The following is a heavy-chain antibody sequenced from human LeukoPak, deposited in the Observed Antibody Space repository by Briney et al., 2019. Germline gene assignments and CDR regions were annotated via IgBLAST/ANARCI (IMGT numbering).Heavy chain of an antibody. Sequence: PGGSLRLSCAASGFTFSGYSMNWVRQAPGKGLEWVSSISTSSSYIYYADSVKGRFTISSDNAKKSLYLQMNSLRAEDTAVYYCARGRAVVAANDNWFDPWGQGTLVTVSS. D-gene: IGHD2-15*01. V-gene: IGHV3-21*01. CDR1: GFTFSGYS. CDR2: ISTSSSYI. J-gene: IGHJ5*02. CDR3: ARGRAVVAANDNWFDP.